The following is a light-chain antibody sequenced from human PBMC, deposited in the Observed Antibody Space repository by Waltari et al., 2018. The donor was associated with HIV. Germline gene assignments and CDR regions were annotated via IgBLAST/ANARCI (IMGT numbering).Light chain of an antibody. CDR1: SSNIGSNS. Sequence: QSVLTQSPSASGTPGQRVTFSCSGGSSNIGSNSVYWYQQVPGTAPKPLIYKDNQRPSGVPDRFSGSKSGTSASLAISGLRSEDEADYYCAAWNDRLSGYVFGTGTKVTV. CDR3: AAWNDRLSGYV. V-gene: IGLV1-47*01. J-gene: IGLJ1*01. CDR2: KDN.